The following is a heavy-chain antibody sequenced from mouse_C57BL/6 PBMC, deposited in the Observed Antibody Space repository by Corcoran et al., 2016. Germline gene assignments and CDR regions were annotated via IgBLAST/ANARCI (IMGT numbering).Heavy chain of an antibody. Sequence: EVQLQQSGPELVKPGASVKISCKASGYTFTDYYMNWVKQSHGKSLEWIGDINPNNGGTSYNQKFKGKATLTVDKSSSTAYMELRSLTSEDSAVYYCARYPIITTVDGAMDYWGQGTSVTVSS. CDR2: INPNNGGT. D-gene: IGHD1-1*01. J-gene: IGHJ4*01. V-gene: IGHV1-26*01. CDR1: GYTFTDYY. CDR3: ARYPIITTVDGAMDY.